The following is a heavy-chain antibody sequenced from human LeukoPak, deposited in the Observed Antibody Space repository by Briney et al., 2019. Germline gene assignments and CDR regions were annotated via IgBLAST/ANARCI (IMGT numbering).Heavy chain of an antibody. Sequence: GGSLRLSCAASGFTFSSYEMNWARQAPGKGLEWVSYISSSGSTIYYADSVKGRFTISRDNAKNSLYLQMNSLRAEDTAVYYCVRDRDWGFDYWGQGTLVTVSS. CDR2: ISSSGSTI. CDR1: GFTFSSYE. J-gene: IGHJ4*02. V-gene: IGHV3-48*03. D-gene: IGHD3/OR15-3a*01. CDR3: VRDRDWGFDY.